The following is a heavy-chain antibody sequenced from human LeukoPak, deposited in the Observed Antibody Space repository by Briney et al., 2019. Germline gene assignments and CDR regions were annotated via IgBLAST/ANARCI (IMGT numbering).Heavy chain of an antibody. D-gene: IGHD3-22*01. Sequence: ASVTVSCKVSGYTLTELSMHWVRQAPGKELEWMGGFDPEDGETIYAQKFQGRVTMTEDTSTDTAYMELSSLRSEDTAVYYCATATYYYDSSAAFDIWGQGTMVTVSS. CDR3: ATATYYYDSSAAFDI. J-gene: IGHJ3*02. CDR2: FDPEDGET. V-gene: IGHV1-24*01. CDR1: GYTLTELS.